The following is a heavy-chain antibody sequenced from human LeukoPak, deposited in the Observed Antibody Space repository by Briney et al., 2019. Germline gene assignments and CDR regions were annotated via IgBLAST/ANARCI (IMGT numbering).Heavy chain of an antibody. D-gene: IGHD1-26*01. CDR2: IYYSGST. CDR3: AREAKVQWEPQSDP. J-gene: IGHJ5*02. CDR1: GGSISSSSYY. Sequence: PSETLSLTCTVSGGSISSSSYYWGWIRQPPGKGLEWIGSIYYSGSTYYNPSLKSRVTISVDTSKNQFSLKLSSVTAADTAVYYCAREAKVQWEPQSDPWGQGTLVTVSS. V-gene: IGHV4-39*07.